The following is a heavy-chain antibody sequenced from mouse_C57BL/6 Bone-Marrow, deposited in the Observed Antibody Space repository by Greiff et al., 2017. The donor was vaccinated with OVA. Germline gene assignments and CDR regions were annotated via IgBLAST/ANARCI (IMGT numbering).Heavy chain of an antibody. J-gene: IGHJ1*03. CDR2: ISNLAYSI. CDR1: GFTFSDYG. Sequence: EVMLVESGGGLVQPGGSLKLSCAASGFTFSDYGMAWVRQAPRKGPEWVAFISNLAYSIYYADTVTGRFTISRENAKNTLYLEMSSLRSEDTAMYYCARHPFITTVVADWYFDVWGTGTTVTVSS. D-gene: IGHD1-1*01. CDR3: ARHPFITTVVADWYFDV. V-gene: IGHV5-15*04.